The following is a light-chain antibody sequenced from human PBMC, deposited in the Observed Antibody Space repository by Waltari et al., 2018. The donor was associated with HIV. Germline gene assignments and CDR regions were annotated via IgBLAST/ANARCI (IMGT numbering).Light chain of an antibody. CDR1: SPNIGAGYD. J-gene: IGLJ2*01. CDR2: CNN. CDR3: QSYDSSLSGSGVV. V-gene: IGLV1-40*01. Sequence: QFVLTQPPSVSGAPGQRVTLSCTGTSPNIGAGYDVHWYQQLPGRAPKLLIQCNNKRPSGAPDRFSGSKSGSSASLAITGLQAEDEADYYGQSYDSSLSGSGVVFGGGTKLTVL.